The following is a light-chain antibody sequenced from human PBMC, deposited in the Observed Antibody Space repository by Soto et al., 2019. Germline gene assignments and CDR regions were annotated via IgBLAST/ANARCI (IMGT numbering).Light chain of an antibody. CDR3: CSYTSSSTRLYA. V-gene: IGLV2-14*01. CDR2: DVS. CDR1: SSDVGGYNY. J-gene: IGLJ1*01. Sequence: QYVLTQPASVSGSPGQSITISCTGTSSDVGGYNYVSWYQQHPGKAPKLLIYDVSNRPSGVSNRFSGSKSGNTASLTISGLQAEDEADYYCCSYTSSSTRLYAFGTGTKVTVL.